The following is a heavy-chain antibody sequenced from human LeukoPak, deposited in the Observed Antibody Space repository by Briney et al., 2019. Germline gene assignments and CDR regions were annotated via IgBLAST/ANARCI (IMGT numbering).Heavy chain of an antibody. CDR1: GYTFTIHH. D-gene: IGHD6-13*01. J-gene: IGHJ4*02. Sequence: ASVKVSCKTSGYTFTIHHIQWVRQAPGQGLEWMGWINTNSGGTIYSQKFQGRITMTRDSSITTAYMELSSLRSDDTAVYYCARDYSSSSWDNWGQGTLVTVSS. V-gene: IGHV1-2*02. CDR2: INTNSGGT. CDR3: ARDYSSSSWDN.